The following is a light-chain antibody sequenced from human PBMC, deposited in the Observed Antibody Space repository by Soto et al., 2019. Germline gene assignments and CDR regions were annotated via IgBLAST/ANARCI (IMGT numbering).Light chain of an antibody. CDR2: AAS. Sequence: DIQMTQSPSSLCASVGDRVTITCRASQSISSYLNWYQQKPGKAPKLLIYAASSLQSGVPSRFSGSGSGTDFTLTISSLQPEDFATYYCQQKGTFGQGTRLEI. CDR1: QSISSY. CDR3: QQKGT. V-gene: IGKV1-39*01. J-gene: IGKJ5*01.